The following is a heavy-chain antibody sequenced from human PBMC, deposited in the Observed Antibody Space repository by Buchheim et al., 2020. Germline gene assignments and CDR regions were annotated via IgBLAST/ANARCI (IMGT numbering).Heavy chain of an antibody. V-gene: IGHV3-30-3*01. CDR1: GFTFSSYA. J-gene: IGHJ4*02. CDR3: ARGGYSSSWYKFDY. CDR2: IPYDGSNK. Sequence: QVQLVESGGGVVQPGRSLRLSCAASGFTFSSYAMHWVRQAPGKGLEWVAVIPYDGSNKYYADSVKGRFTISRDNSKNTLYLQMNSLRAEDTAVYYCARGGYSSSWYKFDYWGQGTL. D-gene: IGHD6-13*01.